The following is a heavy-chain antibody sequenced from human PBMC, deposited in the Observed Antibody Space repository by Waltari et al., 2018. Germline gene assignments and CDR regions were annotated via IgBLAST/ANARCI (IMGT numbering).Heavy chain of an antibody. CDR3: ARADSSGWYGFDY. D-gene: IGHD6-19*01. CDR1: GFNARALY. J-gene: IGHJ4*02. CDR2: IYAGGTT. Sequence: EVQLVESGGVVVQPGASLRLPWSVHGFNARALYVNWVRRVPGKVLEWLSVIYAGGTTFYADSVKDRFIVSRDNPKNTVYLQMNTLRPDDTAIYYCARADSSGWYGFDYWGQGTLVTVSS. V-gene: IGHV3-66*01.